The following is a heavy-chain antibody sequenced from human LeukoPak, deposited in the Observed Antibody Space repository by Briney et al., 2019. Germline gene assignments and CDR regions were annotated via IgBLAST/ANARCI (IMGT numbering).Heavy chain of an antibody. J-gene: IGHJ4*02. V-gene: IGHV3-66*04. CDR3: ARPGYTSSWYYFDY. Sequence: PGGSLRLSCAASGFTVSSNYMSWVRQAPGKGLEWVSVIYSGGSTYYADSVKGRFTISRDNSKNTPYLQMNSLRAEDTAVYYCARPGYTSSWYYFDYWGQGTLVTVSS. D-gene: IGHD6-13*01. CDR1: GFTVSSNY. CDR2: IYSGGST.